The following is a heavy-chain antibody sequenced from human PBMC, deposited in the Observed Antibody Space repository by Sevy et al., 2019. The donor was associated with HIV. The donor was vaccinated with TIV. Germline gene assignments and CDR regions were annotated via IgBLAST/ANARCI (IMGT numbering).Heavy chain of an antibody. CDR1: GGTFSSYA. CDR2: IIPIFGTA. Sequence: ASVKVSCNASGGTFSSYAISWVRQAPGQGLEWMGGIIPIFGTANYAQKFQGRVTITADESTSTAYMELSSLRSEDTAVYYCARDRCSGGSCTYYYYYGMDVWGQGTTVTVSS. J-gene: IGHJ6*02. D-gene: IGHD2-15*01. CDR3: ARDRCSGGSCTYYYYYGMDV. V-gene: IGHV1-69*13.